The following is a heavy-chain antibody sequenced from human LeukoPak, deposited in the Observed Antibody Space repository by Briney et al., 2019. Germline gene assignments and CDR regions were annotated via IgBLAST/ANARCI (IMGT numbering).Heavy chain of an antibody. Sequence: PGGSLRLSCAASGFTFSSYAMHWVRQAPGKGLEWVAVISYDGSNKYYADSVKGRFTISRDNSKNTLYLQMNSLRAEDTAVYYCAKDRYDLGVFDCWGQGTLVTVSS. J-gene: IGHJ4*02. D-gene: IGHD3-16*02. CDR2: ISYDGSNK. CDR1: GFTFSSYA. V-gene: IGHV3-30-3*01. CDR3: AKDRYDLGVFDC.